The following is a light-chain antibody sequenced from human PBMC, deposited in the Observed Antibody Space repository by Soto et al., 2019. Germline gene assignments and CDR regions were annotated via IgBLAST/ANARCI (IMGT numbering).Light chain of an antibody. Sequence: EIVLTQSPATLSLSPGERATLSCRASQSVSSYLAWYQQKPGQAPRLLIYDASNRATGIPARFSGSASGTDFTLTISSLEPEDFAVYYCQQRRNWPLTFGGGTKVDIK. J-gene: IGKJ4*01. CDR1: QSVSSY. V-gene: IGKV3-11*01. CDR3: QQRRNWPLT. CDR2: DAS.